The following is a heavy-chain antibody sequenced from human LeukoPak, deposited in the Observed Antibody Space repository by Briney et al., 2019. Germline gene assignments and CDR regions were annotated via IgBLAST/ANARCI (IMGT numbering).Heavy chain of an antibody. J-gene: IGHJ3*02. CDR3: TRGGHPATLDAFDI. CDR2: IRSKAYGGTT. CDR1: GFTFSDYY. Sequence: KSGGSLRLSCAASGFTFSDYYMSWIRQAPGKGLEWVGFIRSKAYGGTTEYAASVKGRFTISRDDSKSIAYLQMNSLKTEDTAVYYCTRGGHPATLDAFDIWGQGTMVTVSS. V-gene: IGHV3-49*05. D-gene: IGHD3-16*01.